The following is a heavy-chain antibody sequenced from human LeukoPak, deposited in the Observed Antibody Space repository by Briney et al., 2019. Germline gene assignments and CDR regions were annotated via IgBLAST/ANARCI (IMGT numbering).Heavy chain of an antibody. J-gene: IGHJ4*02. Sequence: SETLSLTCTVSGGSISSGGYYWSWIRQHPGKGLEWIGYIYYSGSTYYNPSIKSRVTISVDTSKNQFSLKLSSVTAADTAVYYCARVGYVWGSYREYWGQGTLVTVSS. CDR3: ARVGYVWGSYREY. CDR1: GGSISSGGYY. D-gene: IGHD3-16*02. V-gene: IGHV4-31*03. CDR2: IYYSGST.